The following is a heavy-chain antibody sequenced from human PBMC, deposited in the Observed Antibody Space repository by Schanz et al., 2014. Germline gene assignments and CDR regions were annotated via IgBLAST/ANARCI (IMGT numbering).Heavy chain of an antibody. D-gene: IGHD3-9*01. V-gene: IGHV1-18*01. CDR1: GYPFTSDD. Sequence: QVQLVQSGAEVKKPGASVKVSCRASGYPFTSDDITWVRQAPGQGLEWMGYISGYNGNTNYAPKVQDRVTMTTDTSTSTAYMELRSLRSDDTAVYYCARGWGYDALTGYVFWGQGTLVTVSS. J-gene: IGHJ4*02. CDR2: ISGYNGNT. CDR3: ARGWGYDALTGYVF.